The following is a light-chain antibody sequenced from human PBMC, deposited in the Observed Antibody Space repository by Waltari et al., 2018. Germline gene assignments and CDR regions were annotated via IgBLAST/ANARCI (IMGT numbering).Light chain of an antibody. Sequence: QSVLTQPPSVSGAPGQRVIISCTGXXXNIGXGYEVHWDQQLPGTAPKLLIYGNSNRPPWVPARFSGSKSGPSASLAITGLQAEDEADYYCQSYDSSLSVVFGGGTKLTVL. CDR3: QSYDSSLSVV. CDR1: XXNIGXGYE. J-gene: IGLJ2*01. V-gene: IGLV1-40*01. CDR2: GNS.